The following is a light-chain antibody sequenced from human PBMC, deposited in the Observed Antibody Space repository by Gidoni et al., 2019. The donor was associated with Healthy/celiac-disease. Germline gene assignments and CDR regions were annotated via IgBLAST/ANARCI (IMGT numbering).Light chain of an antibody. Sequence: QAVVTQEPSLTVSPGGTVTPTCGSSPGAGTIGHYHYWFQQKPGQAPRTLIYDTSNKHSWTPARCSGSLLGGKAALTLSGAQPEDEAEYYCLLSYSGARYWVFGGGTKLTVL. V-gene: IGLV7-46*01. CDR1: PGAGTIGHY. CDR3: LLSYSGARYWV. J-gene: IGLJ3*02. CDR2: DTS.